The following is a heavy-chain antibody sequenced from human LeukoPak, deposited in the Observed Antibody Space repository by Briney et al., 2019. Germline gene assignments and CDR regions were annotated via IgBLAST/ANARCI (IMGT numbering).Heavy chain of an antibody. CDR1: GFTFSNAW. Sequence: KSGGSLRLSCAASGFTFSNAWMSWVRQAPGKGLEWVGRIKSKTDGGTTDYTAPVKGRFTMSRSDSKNTLYLQMNSLKTEDTAVYYCTTGPFDYYGSASYLANGMDVWGQGTTVTVSS. V-gene: IGHV3-15*01. CDR2: IKSKTDGGTT. D-gene: IGHD3-10*01. J-gene: IGHJ6*02. CDR3: TTGPFDYYGSASYLANGMDV.